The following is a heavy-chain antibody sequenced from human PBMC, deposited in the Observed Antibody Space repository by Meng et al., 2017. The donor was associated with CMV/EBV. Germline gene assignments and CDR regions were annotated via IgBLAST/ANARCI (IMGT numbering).Heavy chain of an antibody. CDR3: TREATLDRNYYWFDP. CDR1: FSFSNAG. CDR2: IRSKTDGGTS. Sequence: FSFSNAGMSWVRQAPGKGLEWVGRIRSKTDGGTSDYPVSVKGRFTISRDDSKNKLYLQINSLETEDTAVYYCTREATLDRNYYWFDPWGQGTLVTVSS. D-gene: IGHD1-14*01. J-gene: IGHJ5*02. V-gene: IGHV3-15*01.